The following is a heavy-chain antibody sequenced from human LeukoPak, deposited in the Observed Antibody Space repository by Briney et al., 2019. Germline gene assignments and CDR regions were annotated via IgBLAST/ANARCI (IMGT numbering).Heavy chain of an antibody. J-gene: IGHJ5*02. V-gene: IGHV3-30-3*01. CDR3: ARRVSSSWYGP. CDR2: ISYDGSNK. D-gene: IGHD6-13*01. CDR1: GFTFSSYA. Sequence: PGRSLRLSCAASGFTFSSYAMHWVRQAPGKGLEWVAVISYDGSNKYYAGSVKGRFTISRDNSKNTLYLQMNSLRAEDTAVYYCARRVSSSWYGPWGQGTLVTVSS.